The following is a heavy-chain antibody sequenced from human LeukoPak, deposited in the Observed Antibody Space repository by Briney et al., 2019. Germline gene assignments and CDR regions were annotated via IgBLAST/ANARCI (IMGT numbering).Heavy chain of an antibody. V-gene: IGHV3-23*01. CDR2: ISGSGGST. Sequence: GSLRLSCAASGFTFSNHAMSWVRQAPGKGLEWVSGISGSGGSTYYADSVKGRFTISRDNSKNTLYLQMNSLTDEDTAVYYCAKKWGVGTTTLDYFDYWGQGTLVTVSS. CDR3: AKKWGVGTTTLDYFDY. D-gene: IGHD1-26*01. CDR1: GFTFSNHA. J-gene: IGHJ4*02.